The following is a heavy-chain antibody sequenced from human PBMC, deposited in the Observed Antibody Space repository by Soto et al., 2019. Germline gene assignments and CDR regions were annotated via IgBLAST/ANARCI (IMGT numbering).Heavy chain of an antibody. D-gene: IGHD3-22*01. CDR3: AHSPVLYYYDSSGYSKTYYYGVDV. V-gene: IGHV1-18*01. Sequence: ASVKVSCKASGYTFTSYGISWVRQAPGQGLEWMGWISAYNGNTNYAQKLQGRVTMTTDTSTSTAYMELRSLRSDDTAVYYCAHSPVLYYYDSSGYSKTYYYGVDVWGQGTTVTVSS. CDR1: GYTFTSYG. CDR2: ISAYNGNT. J-gene: IGHJ6*02.